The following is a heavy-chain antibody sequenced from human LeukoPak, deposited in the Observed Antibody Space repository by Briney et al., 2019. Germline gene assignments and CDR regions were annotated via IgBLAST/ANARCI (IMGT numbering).Heavy chain of an antibody. J-gene: IGHJ4*02. V-gene: IGHV4-30-4*01. CDR3: ARSIVVVPAAIDY. Sequence: PQTLSLTCTVSGGSISSGDYYWSWIRQPPGKGLEWIGYIYYSGSTYYNPSLKSRVTISVDTSKNQFSLKLSSVTAADTAVYYCARSIVVVPAAIDYWGQGTLVTVSS. CDR2: IYYSGST. D-gene: IGHD2-2*01. CDR1: GGSISSGDYY.